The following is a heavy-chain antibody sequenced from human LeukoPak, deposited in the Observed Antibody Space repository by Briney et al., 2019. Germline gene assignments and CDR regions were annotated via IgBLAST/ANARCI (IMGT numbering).Heavy chain of an antibody. J-gene: IGHJ4*02. Sequence: KPSETLSLTCSVSGGSIDTSYYYWDWIRQPPGKGLEWIGSIYNSGSTYYNPSLKSRVTISVDTSKNQFSLKLTSVTAADTAVYYCARHGNWNSRQYYFDYWGQGTLVTVSS. CDR1: GGSIDTSYYY. D-gene: IGHD1-7*01. CDR2: IYNSGST. V-gene: IGHV4-39*01. CDR3: ARHGNWNSRQYYFDY.